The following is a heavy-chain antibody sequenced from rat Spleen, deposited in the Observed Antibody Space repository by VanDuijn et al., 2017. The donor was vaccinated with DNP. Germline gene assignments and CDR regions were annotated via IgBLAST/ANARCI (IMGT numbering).Heavy chain of an antibody. V-gene: IGHV2-6*01. J-gene: IGHJ2*01. D-gene: IGHD1-5*01. Sequence: QVQLKESGPGLVQPSQTLSLTCTVSGFSLTDYTVSWVRQPPGKGLEWIAAISSGGTTYYNSALKSRLSISRDTSKSQVFLKMNSLQTEDTAIYFCTRDDIGTTRFDYWGQGVMVTVSS. CDR3: TRDDIGTTRFDY. CDR2: ISSGGTT. CDR1: GFSLTDYT.